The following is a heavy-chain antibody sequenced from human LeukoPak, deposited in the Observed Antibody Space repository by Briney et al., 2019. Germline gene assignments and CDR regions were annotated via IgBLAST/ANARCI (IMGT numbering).Heavy chain of an antibody. CDR3: ASSHMHSSGWHVSDY. CDR1: GGTFSSYA. Sequence: SVKVSCKASGGTFSSYAISWVRQAPGQGLEWMGGIIPIFGTANYAQKFQGRVTITADKSTSTAYMELSSLRSEDTAVYYCASSHMHSSGWHVSDYWGQGTLVTVSS. D-gene: IGHD6-19*01. J-gene: IGHJ4*02. CDR2: IIPIFGTA. V-gene: IGHV1-69*06.